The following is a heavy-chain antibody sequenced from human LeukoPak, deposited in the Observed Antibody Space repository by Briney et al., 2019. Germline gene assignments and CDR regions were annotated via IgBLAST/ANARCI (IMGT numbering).Heavy chain of an antibody. Sequence: GESLKISCQGSGYSFTSYWIGWVRQMPGKSLEWMGIIYPGDSDTRYSPSFQGQVTISADKSISTAYLQWSNLKASDPAMYYCARWDCSGGSCYPFYWGQGTLVTVSS. CDR2: IYPGDSDT. CDR3: ARWDCSGGSCYPFY. CDR1: GYSFTSYW. V-gene: IGHV5-51*01. D-gene: IGHD2-15*01. J-gene: IGHJ4*02.